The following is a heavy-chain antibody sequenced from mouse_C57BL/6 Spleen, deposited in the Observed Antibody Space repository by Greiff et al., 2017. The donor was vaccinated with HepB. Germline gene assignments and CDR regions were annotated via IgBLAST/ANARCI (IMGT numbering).Heavy chain of an antibody. CDR2: IYPGDGDT. CDR3: ARNDYGSSYDFDV. Sequence: VQLVESGAELVKPGASVKISCKASGYAFSSYWMNWVKQRPGKGLEWIGQIYPGDGDTNYNGKFKGKATLTADKSSSTAYMQLSSLTSEDSAVYFCARNDYGSSYDFDVWGTGTTVTVSS. D-gene: IGHD1-1*01. V-gene: IGHV1-80*01. J-gene: IGHJ1*03. CDR1: GYAFSSYW.